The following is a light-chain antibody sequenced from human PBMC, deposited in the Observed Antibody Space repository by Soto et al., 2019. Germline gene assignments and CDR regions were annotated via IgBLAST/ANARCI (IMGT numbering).Light chain of an antibody. CDR2: EGS. CDR3: CSYAGSSVSLWV. Sequence: QSALTQPASVSGSPGQSITISCTGTSSDVGSYNLVSWYQQYPDKAPKLMIYEGSKRPSGVSNRFSGSKSGNTASLTISGLQAEDEAHFHCCSYAGSSVSLWVFGGGTKLTVL. J-gene: IGLJ3*02. V-gene: IGLV2-23*01. CDR1: SSDVGSYNL.